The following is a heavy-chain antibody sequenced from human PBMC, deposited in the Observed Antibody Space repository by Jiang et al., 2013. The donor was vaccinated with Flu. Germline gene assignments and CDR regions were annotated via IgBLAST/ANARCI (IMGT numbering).Heavy chain of an antibody. D-gene: IGHD5-24*01. Sequence: TSLKTRLTISKDTSKNQVVLTMTNMDPVDTATYYCARNRRDGYKDAFDIWGQGTMVTVSS. J-gene: IGHJ3*02. V-gene: IGHV2-70*01. CDR3: ARNRRDGYKDAFDI.